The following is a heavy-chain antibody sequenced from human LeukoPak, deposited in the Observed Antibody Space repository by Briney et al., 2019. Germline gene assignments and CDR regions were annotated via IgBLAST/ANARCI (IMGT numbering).Heavy chain of an antibody. Sequence: GGSLRLSCAASGFTFSSYSMNWVRQAPGKGLEWVSSISSSSSYIYFADSVKGRFTISRDNAKNSLYQQMNSQRAEDTAVYYCAREAHILYFDWLLANDAFDIWGQGTMVTVSS. CDR1: GFTFSSYS. J-gene: IGHJ3*02. D-gene: IGHD3-9*01. V-gene: IGHV3-21*01. CDR2: ISSSSSYI. CDR3: AREAHILYFDWLLANDAFDI.